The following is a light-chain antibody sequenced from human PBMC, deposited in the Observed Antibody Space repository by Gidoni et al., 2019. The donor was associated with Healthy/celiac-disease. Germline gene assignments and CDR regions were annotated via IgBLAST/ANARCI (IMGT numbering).Light chain of an antibody. CDR3: NSRDSSGNHYYV. CDR1: SLRSYY. CDR2: GKN. J-gene: IGLJ1*01. V-gene: IGLV3-19*01. Sequence: SSELTQDPAVSVALGQTVRITCQGDSLRSYYASWYQQKQGQAPVLVIYGKNNRPSGIPDRLSGSSSGNTASLTITGTQAEDEADYYCNSRDSSGNHYYVFGTGTKVTVL.